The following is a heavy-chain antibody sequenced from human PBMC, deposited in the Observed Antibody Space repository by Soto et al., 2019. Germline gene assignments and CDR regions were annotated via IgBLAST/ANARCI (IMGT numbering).Heavy chain of an antibody. V-gene: IGHV4-61*01. J-gene: IGHJ4*02. CDR1: GGSVSSGSYF. D-gene: IGHD6-6*01. CDR3: ARDFRTPYSSSPPFDY. Sequence: KASETLSLTCTVSGGSVSSGSYFWSWIRQPPGKGLEWIGYSSYSGSTNYNPSLKSRVTISVDTPKNQFSLSLTSVTAADTAVYYCARDFRTPYSSSPPFDYWGQGTLVTVSS. CDR2: SSYSGST.